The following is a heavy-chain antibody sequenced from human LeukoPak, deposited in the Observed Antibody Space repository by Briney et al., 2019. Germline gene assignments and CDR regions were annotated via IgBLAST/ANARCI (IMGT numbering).Heavy chain of an antibody. CDR1: GLTFSSYS. CDR3: ARDPLRTGGYDAFDI. J-gene: IGHJ3*02. CDR2: ISSSSSYI. V-gene: IGHV3-21*01. D-gene: IGHD1-14*01. Sequence: GGSLRLSCAASGLTFSSYSINWVRQAPGKGLEWVSSISSSSSYIYYADPVKGRFTISRDNAKNSLYLQMNSLRAEDTAVYYCARDPLRTGGYDAFDIWGQGTMVTVSS.